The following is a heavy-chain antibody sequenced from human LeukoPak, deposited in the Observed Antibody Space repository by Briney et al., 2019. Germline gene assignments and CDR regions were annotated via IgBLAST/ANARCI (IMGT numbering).Heavy chain of an antibody. J-gene: IGHJ4*02. CDR2: INPNSGGT. Sequence: RASVKVSCKASGYTFTGYYMHWVRQAPGQGLEWMGWINPNSGGTNYAQKFQGRVTMTRDTSISTAYMELSRLRSDDTAVYYCARGSTYYYDSSGLDNFDYWGQGTLVTVSS. D-gene: IGHD3-22*01. CDR3: ARGSTYYYDSSGLDNFDY. CDR1: GYTFTGYY. V-gene: IGHV1-2*02.